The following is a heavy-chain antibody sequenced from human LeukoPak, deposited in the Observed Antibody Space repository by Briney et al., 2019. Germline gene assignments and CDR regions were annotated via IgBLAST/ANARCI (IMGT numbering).Heavy chain of an antibody. CDR2: ISGSGGST. V-gene: IGHV3-23*01. D-gene: IGHD2-2*01. CDR1: GFTFSSYA. CDR3: AKDRATRGTVVPAATSDY. Sequence: PGGSLRLSCAASGFTFSSYAMSWVRQAPGKGLEWVSAISGSGGSTYYADSVKGRFTISRDNSKNTLYLQMNSLRAEDTAVYYCAKDRATRGTVVPAATSDYWGQGTLVTVSS. J-gene: IGHJ4*02.